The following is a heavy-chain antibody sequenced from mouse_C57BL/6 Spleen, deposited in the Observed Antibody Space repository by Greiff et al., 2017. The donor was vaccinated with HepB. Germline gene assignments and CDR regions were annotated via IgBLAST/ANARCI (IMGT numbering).Heavy chain of an antibody. Sequence: EVMLMESGAELVRPGASVSLSCTVSGFTINDDYSYWVKQRREQGLEWSGWFDPENGDTEYASKFQGTATITADTSSNTAYLQLSSLTSEDTAVYYSATEWLLPRYWGQGTTLTVSS. CDR1: GFTINDDY. J-gene: IGHJ2*01. D-gene: IGHD2-3*01. CDR2: FDPENGDT. CDR3: ATEWLLPRY. V-gene: IGHV14-4*01.